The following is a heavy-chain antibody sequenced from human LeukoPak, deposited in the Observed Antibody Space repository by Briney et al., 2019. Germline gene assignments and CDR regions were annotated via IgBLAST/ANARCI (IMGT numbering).Heavy chain of an antibody. D-gene: IGHD2/OR15-2a*01. CDR2: IYDSENE. CDR3: ARQISDYYYYYMHV. Sequence: SETLSLTCTVSGGSIDTVAFYWGWVRQPPEKGMEWIGTIYDSENEFHNPSLNTRVTISADTSKNQFSLKLNSVTAADTAIYYCARQISDYYYYYMHVWGEGITVTVSS. V-gene: IGHV4-39*01. CDR1: GGSIDTVAFY. J-gene: IGHJ6*03.